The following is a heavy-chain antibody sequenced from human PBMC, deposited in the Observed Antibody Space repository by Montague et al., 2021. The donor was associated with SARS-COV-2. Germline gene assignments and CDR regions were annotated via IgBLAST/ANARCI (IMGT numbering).Heavy chain of an antibody. CDR3: ARHRRYDVVTYYPDL. Sequence: SETLSLTCTVSGGSFDGDNFFWGWIRQPPGKRLEWIGVIYNGGRTFDNPSLKSRVTISAHTSRNQLSLNVKSVTAADTAVYYCARHRRYDVVTYYPDLWGQGILVTVSS. J-gene: IGHJ5*02. V-gene: IGHV4-39*01. CDR2: IYNGGRT. D-gene: IGHD3-9*01. CDR1: GGSFDGDNFF.